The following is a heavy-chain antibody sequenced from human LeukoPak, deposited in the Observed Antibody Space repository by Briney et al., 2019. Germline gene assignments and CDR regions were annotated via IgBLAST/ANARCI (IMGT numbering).Heavy chain of an antibody. D-gene: IGHD1-26*01. CDR1: GFALSSYG. CDR2: SRRDGTYV. CDR3: ASGGPTRGTLAS. Sequence: PGGSLKLSCAASGFALSSYGMYWVRQTPDKGLEWVAYSRRDGTYVNYADSVKGRFIISRDNSKNTLGLQMNSLRVEDTALYYCASGGPTRGTLASWGQGTLVPVSS. V-gene: IGHV3-30*02. J-gene: IGHJ5*01.